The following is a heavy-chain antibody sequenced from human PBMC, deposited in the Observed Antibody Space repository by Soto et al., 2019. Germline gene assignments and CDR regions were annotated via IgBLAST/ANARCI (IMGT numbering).Heavy chain of an antibody. J-gene: IGHJ4*02. V-gene: IGHV1-58*01. D-gene: IGHD5-12*01. Sequence: SVKVSCKASGFTFTSSAVQWVRQARGQRLEWIGWTGVGSGNRHYAQKFQERVTITRDMSTNTAHMELSSLRSADTAVYYCARDLRGYSRYDYLDYWGQGIPVTVSS. CDR2: TGVGSGNR. CDR1: GFTFTSSA. CDR3: ARDLRGYSRYDYLDY.